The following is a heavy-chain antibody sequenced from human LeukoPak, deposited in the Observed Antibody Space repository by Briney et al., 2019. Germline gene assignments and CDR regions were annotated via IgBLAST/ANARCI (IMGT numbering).Heavy chain of an antibody. V-gene: IGHV4-34*01. J-gene: IGHJ4*02. CDR2: INHSGST. CDR3: ARVGAAAGPAN. Sequence: SETLSLTCAVYGGSFSGYYWSWIRQPPGKGPEWIGEINHSGSTNYNPSLKSRVTISVDTSKNQFSLKLSSVTAADTAVYYCARVGAAAGPANWGQGTLVTVSS. D-gene: IGHD6-13*01. CDR1: GGSFSGYY.